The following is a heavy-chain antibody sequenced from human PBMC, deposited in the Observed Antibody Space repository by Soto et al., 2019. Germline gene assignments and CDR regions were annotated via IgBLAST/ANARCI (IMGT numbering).Heavy chain of an antibody. CDR3: PRSSIDTAMVTPPDY. CDR2: IDPSDCYT. V-gene: IGHV5-10-1*01. Sequence: SCSGAEDSFTSYSLSRVIQKTGKGLEWMGRIDPSDCYTNYSPSFQGHVTISADKSISTAYLQWSSLKASDTAMYNCPRSSIDTAMVTPPDYWGQGTLVTVSS. J-gene: IGHJ4*02. CDR1: EDSFTSYS. D-gene: IGHD5-18*01.